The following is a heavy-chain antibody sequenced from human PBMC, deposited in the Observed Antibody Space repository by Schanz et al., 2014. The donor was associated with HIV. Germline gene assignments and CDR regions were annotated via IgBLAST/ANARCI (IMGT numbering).Heavy chain of an antibody. J-gene: IGHJ4*02. V-gene: IGHV3-30*18. Sequence: QVQLVESGGGVVQPGRSLRLSCAASGFTFSSYGMYWVRQAPGKGLEWGAVISHDGSKKYYADSVRGRITISRDNSKNTLYLQINSLRADDTAVYYCAKGWRGYSISSWVDYWGQGSLVTVSS. CDR2: ISHDGSKK. CDR1: GFTFSSYG. D-gene: IGHD6-6*01. CDR3: AKGWRGYSISSWVDY.